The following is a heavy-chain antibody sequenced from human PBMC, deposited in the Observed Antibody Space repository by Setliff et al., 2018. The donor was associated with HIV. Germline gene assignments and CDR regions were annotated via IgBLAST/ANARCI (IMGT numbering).Heavy chain of an antibody. CDR3: ARDRIPSKWLLESDY. Sequence: SVKVSCKASGDNFNNVAFNWVRQAPGQGLEWMGGILPIFGATDYAQKFQGRLTLTAVQSENSVYMELSSLRSDDTAVYYCARDRIPSKWLLESDYWGQGTLVTVSS. D-gene: IGHD3-22*01. V-gene: IGHV1-69*13. CDR2: ILPIFGAT. CDR1: GDNFNNVA. J-gene: IGHJ4*02.